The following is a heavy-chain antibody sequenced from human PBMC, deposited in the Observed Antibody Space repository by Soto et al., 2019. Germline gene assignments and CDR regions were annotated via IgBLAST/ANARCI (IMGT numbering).Heavy chain of an antibody. CDR1: GFTLSSYS. CDR2: ISSGSTTI. CDR3: ASSWGSGRYGVDY. D-gene: IGHD3-16*02. Sequence: EVQLVESGGGLVQPGGSLRLSCAASGFTLSSYSMNWVRQAPGKGLEWVSYISSGSTTIYYAGSVQGRFTISRDNAKNSLYLQMTSLRDEDTDVYYCASSWGSGRYGVDYWGQGTLVTVSS. V-gene: IGHV3-48*02. J-gene: IGHJ4*02.